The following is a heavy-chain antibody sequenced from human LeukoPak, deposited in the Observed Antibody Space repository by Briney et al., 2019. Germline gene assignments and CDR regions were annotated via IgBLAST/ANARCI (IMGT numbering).Heavy chain of an antibody. J-gene: IGHJ4*02. CDR2: IYYSGST. D-gene: IGHD5-12*01. CDR1: GGSISSNTYY. CDR3: ASGYNGLDF. V-gene: IGHV4-39*01. Sequence: SETLSLTCTVSGGSISSNTYYWGWVRQSPGKGLEWIGSIYYSGSTYYNPSLKSRVTVSVDTSKNQFSLNLSSVTAADTAVFYCASGYNGLDFWGQGTLVTVS.